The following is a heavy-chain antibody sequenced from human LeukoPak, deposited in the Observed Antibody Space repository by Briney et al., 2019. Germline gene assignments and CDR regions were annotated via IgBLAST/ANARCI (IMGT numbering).Heavy chain of an antibody. CDR2: IYYSGST. CDR3: ARDMSQLLVRDAFDI. J-gene: IGHJ3*02. D-gene: IGHD2-2*01. Sequence: SWVRQAPGKGLEWIGYIYYSGSTYYNPSLKSRVTISVDTSKNQFSLKLSSVTAADTAVYYCARDMSQLLVRDAFDIWGQGTMVTVSS. V-gene: IGHV4-30-4*08.